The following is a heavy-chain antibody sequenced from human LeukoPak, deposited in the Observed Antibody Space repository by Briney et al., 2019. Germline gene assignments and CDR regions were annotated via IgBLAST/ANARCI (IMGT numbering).Heavy chain of an antibody. CDR2: LRSDGSSK. V-gene: IGHV3-33*01. CDR1: GFTFNSYG. CDR3: ARDNSLGERGVIIGY. Sequence: PGGSLRLSCAASGFTFNSYGMHWVRQAPGKGLEWVAALRSDGSSKYYADSVKGRFTISRDNSKNTLFLQMNSLRAEDTAVYYCARDNSLGERGVIIGYWGQGTLVTVSS. J-gene: IGHJ4*02. D-gene: IGHD3-10*01.